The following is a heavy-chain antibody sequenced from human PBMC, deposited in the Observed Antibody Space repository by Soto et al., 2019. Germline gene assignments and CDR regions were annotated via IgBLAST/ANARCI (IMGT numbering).Heavy chain of an antibody. J-gene: IGHJ4*02. V-gene: IGHV3-30-3*01. Sequence: GGSLRLSCAASGFTFSSYAMHWVRQAPGKGLEWVAVISYDGSNKYYADSVKGRFTISRDNSKNTLYLQMNSLRAEDTAVYYCARDRVVVVAAETFDYWGQGTLVTVSS. CDR3: ARDRVVVVAAETFDY. D-gene: IGHD2-15*01. CDR1: GFTFSSYA. CDR2: ISYDGSNK.